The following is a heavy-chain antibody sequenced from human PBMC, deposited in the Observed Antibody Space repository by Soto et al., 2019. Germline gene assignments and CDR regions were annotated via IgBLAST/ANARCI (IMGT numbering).Heavy chain of an antibody. J-gene: IGHJ6*02. CDR3: AKEVDDYSNYRPSGMDV. CDR1: GFTFDDYA. D-gene: IGHD4-4*01. Sequence: AGGALRLSCAASGFTFDDYAMHWVRQAPEKGLEWVSGISWNSGSIGYADSVKGRFTISRDNAKNSLYLQMNSLRAEDTALYYCAKEVDDYSNYRPSGMDVWGQGTTVTVSS. V-gene: IGHV3-9*01. CDR2: ISWNSGSI.